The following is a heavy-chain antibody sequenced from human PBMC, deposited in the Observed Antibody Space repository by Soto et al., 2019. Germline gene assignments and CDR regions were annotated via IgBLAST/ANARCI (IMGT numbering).Heavy chain of an antibody. V-gene: IGHV3-30*03. J-gene: IGHJ5*02. CDR2: ISYDGSNK. Sequence: GGSLRLSCAASGFTFSSYGMHWVRQAPGKGLEWVAVISYDGSNKYYADSVKGRFTISRDNSKNTLYLQMNSLRAEDTAVYYCRVGVKRERRFLNAVSPPVILLDPWGQGTLVTVSS. D-gene: IGHD1-1*01. CDR3: RVGVKRERRFLNAVSPPVILLDP. CDR1: GFTFSSYG.